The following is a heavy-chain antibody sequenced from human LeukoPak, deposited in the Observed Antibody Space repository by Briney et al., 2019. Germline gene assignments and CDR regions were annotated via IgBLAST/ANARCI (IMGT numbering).Heavy chain of an antibody. V-gene: IGHV1-46*01. D-gene: IGHD4-17*01. Sequence: ASVKVSCKTSGYSFISYYMHWVRQAPGQGLEWMGIINPSGGSTNYAQKLQGRVTMTRDKSTSTVYMELSSLRSEDTAVYYCAIPRDGTTSYKWYFDLWGRGTLVTVSS. CDR1: GYSFISYY. J-gene: IGHJ2*01. CDR2: INPSGGST. CDR3: AIPRDGTTSYKWYFDL.